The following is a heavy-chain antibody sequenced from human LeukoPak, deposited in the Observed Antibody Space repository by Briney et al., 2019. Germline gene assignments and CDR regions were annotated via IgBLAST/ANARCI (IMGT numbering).Heavy chain of an antibody. V-gene: IGHV3-30-3*01. CDR2: ISYDGSNK. D-gene: IGHD2-8*01. Sequence: GGSLRLSCAASGFTFSSYAMHWVRQAPGKGLEWVAAISYDGSNKYYADSVKGRFTISRDNSKNTLYLQMNSLRAEDTAVYYCARALLMVEAFDIWGQGTMVTVSS. CDR1: GFTFSSYA. J-gene: IGHJ3*02. CDR3: ARALLMVEAFDI.